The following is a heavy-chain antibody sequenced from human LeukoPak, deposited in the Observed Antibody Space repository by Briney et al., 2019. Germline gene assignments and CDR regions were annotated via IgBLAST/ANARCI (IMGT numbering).Heavy chain of an antibody. Sequence: SETLSLTCTVSGGSISSYYWSWIRQPPGKGLEWIGEINHSGSTNYNPSLKSRVTISVDTSKNQFSLKLSSVTAADTAVYYCARDDDDDSSGYYSVSSWGQGTLVTVSS. CDR1: GGSISSYY. V-gene: IGHV4-34*01. CDR2: INHSGST. J-gene: IGHJ4*02. D-gene: IGHD3-22*01. CDR3: ARDDDDDSSGYYSVSS.